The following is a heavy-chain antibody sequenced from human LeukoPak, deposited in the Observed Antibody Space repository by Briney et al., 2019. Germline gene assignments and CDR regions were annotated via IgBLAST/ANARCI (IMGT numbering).Heavy chain of an antibody. CDR3: TTDLLLYSNYVDWFDP. CDR2: IKSKTDGGTT. J-gene: IGHJ5*02. D-gene: IGHD4-4*01. CDR1: GFTFSNAW. Sequence: GGSLRLSWAASGFTFSNAWMSWVRQAPGKGLEWVGRIKSKTDGGTTDYAAPVKGRFTISRDDSKNTLYLQMNSLKTEDTAVYYCTTDLLLYSNYVDWFDPWGQGTLVTVSS. V-gene: IGHV3-15*01.